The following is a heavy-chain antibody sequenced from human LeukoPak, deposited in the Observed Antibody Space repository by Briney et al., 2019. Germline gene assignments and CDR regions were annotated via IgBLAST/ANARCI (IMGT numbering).Heavy chain of an antibody. Sequence: GGSLRLSCAASGFNFNTFIMHWVRQAPGKGLEWVAVLSYDGSNEYYADSVKGRFTISRDNSKNTLYLQMNSLRAEDTAVYYCASYDSSGYPYYFDYWGQGTLVTVSS. V-gene: IGHV3-30*03. J-gene: IGHJ4*02. CDR2: LSYDGSNE. CDR3: ASYDSSGYPYYFDY. CDR1: GFNFNTFI. D-gene: IGHD3-22*01.